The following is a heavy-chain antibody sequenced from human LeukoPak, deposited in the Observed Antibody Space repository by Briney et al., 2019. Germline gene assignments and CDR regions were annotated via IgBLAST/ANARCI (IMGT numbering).Heavy chain of an antibody. Sequence: KTSETLSLTCTVSGGSVSNYYWSWIRQSPGKGLEWIGYIYYTETSYNPSLKSRVTISADTSKNQFSLKLSSVTAADTAVYYCAREAVVVVAQYWFDPWGQGTLVTVSS. D-gene: IGHD2-15*01. CDR1: GGSVSNYY. V-gene: IGHV4-59*02. J-gene: IGHJ5*02. CDR3: AREAVVVVAQYWFDP. CDR2: IYYTET.